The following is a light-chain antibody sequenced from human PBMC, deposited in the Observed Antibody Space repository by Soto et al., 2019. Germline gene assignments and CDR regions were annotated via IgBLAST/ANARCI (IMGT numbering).Light chain of an antibody. V-gene: IGKV3-20*01. CDR3: QQYSPPIT. J-gene: IGKJ5*01. Sequence: EIVLTQSPGTLSLSPGERAALSCRASQSISDKYLAWYHQKPGQAPRLLIYGASKRATGVPDRFSGSGSGTDFTLTISRLEPEDFAVYYCQQYSPPITLGQGTRLEIK. CDR2: GAS. CDR1: QSISDKY.